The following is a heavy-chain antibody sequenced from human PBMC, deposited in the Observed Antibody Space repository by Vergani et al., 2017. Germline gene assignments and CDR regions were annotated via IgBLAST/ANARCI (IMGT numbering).Heavy chain of an antibody. J-gene: IGHJ4*02. V-gene: IGHV4-59*01. CDR3: GRGWGYVDY. CDR2: IDYSGTT. Sequence: QVRLQQWGPGLVKPSETLSLTCTVSGDSISGYYWSWTRQPPGKGLEWIGYIDYSGTTNYNPSLKGRVTISVDTSKKQFSLRLSSVTAADTAVYYCGRGWGYVDYWGQGTLVTVSS. CDR1: GDSISGYY. D-gene: IGHD7-27*01.